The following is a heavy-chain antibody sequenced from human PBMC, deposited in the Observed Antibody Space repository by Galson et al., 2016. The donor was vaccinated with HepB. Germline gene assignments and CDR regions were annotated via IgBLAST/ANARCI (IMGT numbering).Heavy chain of an antibody. J-gene: IGHJ4*02. V-gene: IGHV3-30-3*01. D-gene: IGHD6-19*01. CDR2: ISDDGNIQ. CDR1: GVTFSGYV. Sequence: SLRLSCAASGVTFSGYVFHWVRQAPGKGLEWVAVISDDGNIQVYADSVKGRFTISRDDYKSTLYLQINSLRVEDTAVYYCARGTAVVPGTDYWGQGTLLTVSS. CDR3: ARGTAVVPGTDY.